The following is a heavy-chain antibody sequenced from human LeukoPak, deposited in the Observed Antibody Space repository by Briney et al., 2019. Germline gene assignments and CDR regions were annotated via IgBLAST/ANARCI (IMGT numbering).Heavy chain of an antibody. CDR1: GFTFSSYA. Sequence: GGSLRLSCAASGFTFSSYAMHWVRQAPGKGLEWVAVISYDGSNKYYADSVKGRFTISRDNSKNTLYLQMNSLRAEDTAVYYCAKDRQWLVSGYWGQGTLVTVSS. CDR3: AKDRQWLVSGY. V-gene: IGHV3-30-3*01. D-gene: IGHD6-19*01. CDR2: ISYDGSNK. J-gene: IGHJ4*02.